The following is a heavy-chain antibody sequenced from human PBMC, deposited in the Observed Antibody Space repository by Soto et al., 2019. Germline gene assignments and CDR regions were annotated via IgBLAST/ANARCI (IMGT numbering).Heavy chain of an antibody. Sequence: ASVKVSCKASGYSFTAHDITWLRQAPGKGLEWVGGISTDRGDTIYPQNLQGRVTMTTDSSTSTVYMELKSLRSDDTAVYHCARDDLNRGGKYFDYWGQGTLVTVSS. CDR2: ISTDRGDT. D-gene: IGHD2-15*01. CDR3: ARDDLNRGGKYFDY. V-gene: IGHV1-18*01. CDR1: GYSFTAHD. J-gene: IGHJ4*02.